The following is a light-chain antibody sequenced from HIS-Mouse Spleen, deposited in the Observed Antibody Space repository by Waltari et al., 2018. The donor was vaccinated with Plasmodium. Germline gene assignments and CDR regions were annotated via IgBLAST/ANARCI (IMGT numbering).Light chain of an antibody. V-gene: IGLV2-23*03. Sequence: QSALTQPASVSGSPGQSITISCTGTSSDVGSYNLVSWYQQHPGKAPKLMIYEGSKRRAGGSSRCSGSKSGNTAALTISGLQAEDEADYYCCSYAGSSTFVFGGGTKLTVL. J-gene: IGLJ3*02. CDR1: SSDVGSYNL. CDR3: CSYAGSSTFV. CDR2: EGS.